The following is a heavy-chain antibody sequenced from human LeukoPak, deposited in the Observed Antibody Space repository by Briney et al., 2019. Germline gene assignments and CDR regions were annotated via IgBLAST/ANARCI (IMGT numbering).Heavy chain of an antibody. D-gene: IGHD6-19*01. CDR1: GFTFSSYW. CDR2: IHEDGSDK. CDR3: ARSPMAGNAEYFQH. V-gene: IGHV3-7*02. J-gene: IGHJ1*01. Sequence: GGSLRLSCVVSGFTFSSYWMNWVRQAPGRGLEWVANIHEDGSDKYYVDSVKGRFTISRDNAKNAPYLQMNRLRAEDTAVYYCARSPMAGNAEYFQHWGQGTLVTVSS.